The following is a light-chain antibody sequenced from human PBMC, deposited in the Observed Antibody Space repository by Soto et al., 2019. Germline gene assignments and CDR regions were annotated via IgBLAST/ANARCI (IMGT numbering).Light chain of an antibody. CDR1: QSVSSY. CDR2: DVS. V-gene: IGKV3-11*01. CDR3: QQRSNWPLT. J-gene: IGKJ4*01. Sequence: EIVLTQFPGTLSLSPGGRATLSCRAGQSVSSYLAWYQQKPGQAPRLLIYDVSNRATGVPARFSGSGSETDFSLTISSLEPEDFAVYYCQQRSNWPLTFGGGTKVDVK.